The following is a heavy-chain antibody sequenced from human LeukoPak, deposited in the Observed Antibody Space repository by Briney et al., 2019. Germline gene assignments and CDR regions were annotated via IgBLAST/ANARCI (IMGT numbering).Heavy chain of an antibody. V-gene: IGHV3-23*01. CDR3: AKDRAQQLAKFDY. CDR2: IGNSGGST. D-gene: IGHD6-13*01. J-gene: IGHJ4*02. CDR1: GFTFGDHA. Sequence: GGSLRLSCTVSGFTFGDHAMSWVRQAPGKGLEWVSTIGNSGGSTYYADSVKGRFTISRDNSKNTVYLQMNSLRAEDTALYYCAKDRAQQLAKFDYWGQGTLVTVSS.